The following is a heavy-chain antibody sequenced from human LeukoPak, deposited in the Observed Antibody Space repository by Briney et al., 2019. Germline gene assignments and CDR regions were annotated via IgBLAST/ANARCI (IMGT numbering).Heavy chain of an antibody. Sequence: GGSLRLSCAASGFTFSSYSMNWVRQAPGEGLEWVSYISSSSSTIYYADSVKGRFTISRDNAKNSLYLQMNSLRDKDTAVYYCASSSAIPRGDYWGQGTLVTVSS. D-gene: IGHD2-2*02. CDR1: GFTFSSYS. J-gene: IGHJ4*02. V-gene: IGHV3-48*02. CDR3: ASSSAIPRGDY. CDR2: ISSSSSTI.